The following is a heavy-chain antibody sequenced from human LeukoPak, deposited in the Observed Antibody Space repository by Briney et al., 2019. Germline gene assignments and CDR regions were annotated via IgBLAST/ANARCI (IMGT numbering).Heavy chain of an antibody. D-gene: IGHD6-19*01. CDR2: INHSGST. CDR1: GGSFSGYY. V-gene: IGHV4-34*01. Sequence: PSETLSLTCAVYGGSFSGYYWSWIRQPPGKGLEWIGEINHSGSTNYNPSLKSRVTISVDTSKNQFSLKLSSVTAADTAVYYCARASPAYSSGWYLRLAGWFDPWGQGTLVTVSS. CDR3: ARASPAYSSGWYLRLAGWFDP. J-gene: IGHJ5*02.